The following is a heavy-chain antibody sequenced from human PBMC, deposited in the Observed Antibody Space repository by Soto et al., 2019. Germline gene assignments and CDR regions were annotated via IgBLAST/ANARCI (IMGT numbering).Heavy chain of an antibody. J-gene: IGHJ2*01. V-gene: IGHV1-46*01. CDR3: ARSRTGGGSSLWWYFDL. CDR2: ITPSGDST. D-gene: IGHD3-16*01. CDR1: GYTFTSYY. Sequence: GASVKVSCKASGYTFTSYYIHWVRQAPGQGLEWMGVITPSGDSTTYAHNFQGRVTLATDTSTSTVYMELSSLRSEDTAIYYCARSRTGGGSSLWWYFDLWGRGTLVTVSS.